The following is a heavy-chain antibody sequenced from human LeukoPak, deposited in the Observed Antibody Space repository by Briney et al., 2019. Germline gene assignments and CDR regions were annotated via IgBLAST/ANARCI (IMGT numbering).Heavy chain of an antibody. CDR3: ARHQGGSYYSIDY. CDR1: GFTFSSYS. D-gene: IGHD1-26*01. Sequence: GGSLRLSCAASGFTFSSYSMNWVCQAPGKGLEWVSSISSSSSYIYYADSVKGRFTISRDNAKNSLYLQMNSLRAEDTAVYYCARHQGGSYYSIDYWGQGTLVTVSS. V-gene: IGHV3-21*01. J-gene: IGHJ4*02. CDR2: ISSSSSYI.